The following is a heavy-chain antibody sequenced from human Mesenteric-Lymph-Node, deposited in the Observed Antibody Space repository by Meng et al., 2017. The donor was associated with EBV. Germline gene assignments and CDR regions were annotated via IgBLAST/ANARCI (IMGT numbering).Heavy chain of an antibody. Sequence: AQLQQLGPGLEMPYPTLSLTCASSGDSVSSNSAASNWIRQSPARGLEWLGRTYSMSKWYNGYEVSVKSRITINPDTSKKQFSLQLNSVTPEDTAMYYCARSGSSGWIDYWGQGTLVTVSS. CDR3: ARSGSSGWIDY. CDR1: GDSVSSNSAA. V-gene: IGHV6-1*01. D-gene: IGHD6-19*01. J-gene: IGHJ4*02. CDR2: TYSMSKWYN.